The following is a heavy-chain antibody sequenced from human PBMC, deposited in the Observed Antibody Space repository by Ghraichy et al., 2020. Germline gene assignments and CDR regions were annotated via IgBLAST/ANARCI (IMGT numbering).Heavy chain of an antibody. V-gene: IGHV3-23*01. D-gene: IGHD3-10*01. CDR2: FDGVVDLL. CDR3: ARPFKYGSESSYQTFEF. Sequence: GGSLRLSCAASGFTLSTYGMAWVRKAPGKGLEWVSSFDGVVDLLHYADSVRGRFTISRDISKNTLYLLMNNLRAEDTALYYCARPFKYGSESSYQTFEFWGPGTLVTVSS. CDR1: GFTLSTYG. J-gene: IGHJ4*02.